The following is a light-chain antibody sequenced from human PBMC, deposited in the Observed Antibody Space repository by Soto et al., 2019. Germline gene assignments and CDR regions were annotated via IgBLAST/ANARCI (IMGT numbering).Light chain of an antibody. J-gene: IGKJ2*01. CDR1: QSLSGNY. Sequence: EIVLTQSPCTLSLSPGERATLSCRASQSLSGNYLAWSQQKPGQPPRLLIYGASTRATGIPDRFSGGRSGTDFTLTISRPVPEAFAVYNCDQYGSSHIYTFGQGTKLEIK. V-gene: IGKV3-20*01. CDR3: DQYGSSHIYT. CDR2: GAS.